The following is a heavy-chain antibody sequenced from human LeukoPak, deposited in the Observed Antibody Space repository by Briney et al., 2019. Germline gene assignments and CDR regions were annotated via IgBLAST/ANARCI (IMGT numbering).Heavy chain of an antibody. CDR3: ARGFGGSYYYYYYMDV. V-gene: IGHV4-59*01. CDR1: GGSISSYY. Sequence: SETLSLTCTVSGGSISSYYWSWIRQPPGKGLEWIGYIYYSGSTNYNPSLKSRVTISVDTSKNQFSLKLSSVTAADTAVYYCARGFGGSYYYYYYMDVWGKGTTVTVSS. CDR2: IYYSGST. D-gene: IGHD1-26*01. J-gene: IGHJ6*03.